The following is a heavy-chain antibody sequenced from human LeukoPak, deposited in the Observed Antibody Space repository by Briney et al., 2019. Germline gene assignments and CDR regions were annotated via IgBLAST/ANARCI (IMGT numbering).Heavy chain of an antibody. V-gene: IGHV3-23*01. D-gene: IGHD2-15*01. CDR1: GFTFSSYA. CDR3: AKDPGYGCSGGSCYPNYFDY. CDR2: ISGSGGST. J-gene: IGHJ4*02. Sequence: GGSLRLSCAASGFTFSSYAMSWVRQAPGKGLEWVSAISGSGGSTYYADSVKGRFTISRDNSKNTLYLQMNSLRAEDTAVYYCAKDPGYGCSGGSCYPNYFDYWGQGTLVTVSS.